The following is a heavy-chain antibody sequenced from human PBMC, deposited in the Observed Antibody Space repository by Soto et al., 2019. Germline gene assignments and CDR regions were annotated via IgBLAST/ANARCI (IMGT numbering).Heavy chain of an antibody. V-gene: IGHV2-70*01. J-gene: IGHJ4*02. CDR2: IDWDDDK. CDR1: GFSLSTSGMC. CDR3: ARTLRRIAARPDPFDY. D-gene: IGHD6-6*01. Sequence: SGPTRANPSQTLTLTCTFSGFSLSTSGMCVSWIRQPPGKALEWLALIDWDDDKYYSTSLMTRLTISKDTSKNQVVLTMTNMDPVDTATYYCARTLRRIAARPDPFDYWGQGTLVTVSS.